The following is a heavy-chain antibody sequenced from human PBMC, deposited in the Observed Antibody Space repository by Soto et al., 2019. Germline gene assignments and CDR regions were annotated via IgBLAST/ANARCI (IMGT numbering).Heavy chain of an antibody. J-gene: IGHJ6*02. CDR1: GFTFHTYG. Sequence: GGSLRLSCAASGFTFHTYGMHWVRQIPGKGLQWVAIIWYDGSIKYYADSVRGRFTISRDNSKNTLYLQMNSLRDEDTAVYYCARIDCTGDNCNPYYHYGMDVWGQGTTVTVSS. D-gene: IGHD2-8*02. CDR3: ARIDCTGDNCNPYYHYGMDV. CDR2: IWYDGSIK. V-gene: IGHV3-33*01.